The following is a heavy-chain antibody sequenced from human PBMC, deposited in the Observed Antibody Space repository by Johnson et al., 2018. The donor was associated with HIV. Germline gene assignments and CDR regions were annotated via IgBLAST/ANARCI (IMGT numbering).Heavy chain of an antibody. J-gene: IGHJ3*02. V-gene: IGHV3-33*06. Sequence: QEQLVESGGGVVQPGRSLRLSCTASGFTFSSYGIHWVRQAPGKGLEWVELIWYDGSNKYYADSVKGRVTISRDNSKNTLYLQMNSLRAEDTAVYYCAKDLFTEREDDALYIWGQGTMVTVSS. CDR3: AKDLFTEREDDALYI. CDR1: GFTFSSYG. CDR2: IWYDGSNK. D-gene: IGHD1-26*01.